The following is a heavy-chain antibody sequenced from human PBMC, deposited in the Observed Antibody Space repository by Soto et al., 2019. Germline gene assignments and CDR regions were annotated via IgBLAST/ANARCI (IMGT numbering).Heavy chain of an antibody. Sequence: EVQLVESGGGLVQPGGSLRLSCAASGFSFSAYNMNWVRQAPGKGLEWISYISSESITVNYADSVKGRFTISRDNAKHSLFLQMNSLRDDDTAVYYCASEIAAADFDYWGQGTLVTVSS. D-gene: IGHD6-25*01. CDR2: ISSESITV. CDR3: ASEIAAADFDY. V-gene: IGHV3-48*02. CDR1: GFSFSAYN. J-gene: IGHJ4*02.